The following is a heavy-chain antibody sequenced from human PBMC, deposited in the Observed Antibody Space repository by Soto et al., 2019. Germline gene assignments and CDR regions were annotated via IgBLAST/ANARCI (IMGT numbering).Heavy chain of an antibody. J-gene: IGHJ3*02. V-gene: IGHV4-30-4*01. Sequence: PSETLSLTCTVSGDSISSGDYYWSWIRQHPGKGLEWIGYIYYSGSTNYNPSLKSRVTISVDTSKNQFSLKLSSVTAADTAVYYCARHLRSFSSGWYGDAFDIWGQGTMVTVSS. CDR1: GDSISSGDYY. CDR2: IYYSGST. D-gene: IGHD6-19*01. CDR3: ARHLRSFSSGWYGDAFDI.